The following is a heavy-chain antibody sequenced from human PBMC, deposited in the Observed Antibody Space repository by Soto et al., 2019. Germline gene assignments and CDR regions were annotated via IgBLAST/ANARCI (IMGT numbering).Heavy chain of an antibody. J-gene: IGHJ4*02. CDR3: ARLGLPGGVPQLAPFDY. D-gene: IGHD3-16*01. CDR2: ISAYNGNT. V-gene: IGHV1-18*01. CDR1: GYTFTSYG. Sequence: QVQLVQSGAEVKKPGASVKVSCKASGYTFTSYGISWVRQAPGQGLEWMGWISAYNGNTNYAQKLKGTVTMTTDGSTSTSCMELRSLRSDDTAVYYCARLGLPGGVPQLAPFDYWGQGTLCTVSS.